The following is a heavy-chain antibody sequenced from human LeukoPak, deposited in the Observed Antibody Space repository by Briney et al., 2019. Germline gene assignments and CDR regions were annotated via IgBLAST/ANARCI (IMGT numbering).Heavy chain of an antibody. Sequence: SETLSLTCTVSGASINNYYWSWIRQPAGKGLEWIGRIYTSGSTDYGPSLKSRVTMSVDASKNQFSLKLNSVTAADTAVYYCSRGGSNFRFWGQGTLVTVSS. CDR1: GASINNYY. V-gene: IGHV4-4*07. D-gene: IGHD2/OR15-2a*01. CDR3: SRGGSNFRF. J-gene: IGHJ4*02. CDR2: IYTSGST.